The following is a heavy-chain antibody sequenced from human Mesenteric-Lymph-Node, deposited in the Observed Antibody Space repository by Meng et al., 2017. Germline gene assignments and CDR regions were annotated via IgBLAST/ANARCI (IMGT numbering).Heavy chain of an antibody. CDR2: IYPGDSDT. CDR1: GYTFTNYW. J-gene: IGHJ4*02. CDR3: ARSVEMATGAVD. D-gene: IGHD5-24*01. V-gene: IGHV5-51*01. Sequence: GSLSLSWKVSGYTFTNYWIGWVRQMPGKGLEWMGIIYPGDSDTRYSPSFQGQVTISAQKSISTAYLQWSSLKASDTAIYYCARSVEMATGAVDGGPGTLVTVSS.